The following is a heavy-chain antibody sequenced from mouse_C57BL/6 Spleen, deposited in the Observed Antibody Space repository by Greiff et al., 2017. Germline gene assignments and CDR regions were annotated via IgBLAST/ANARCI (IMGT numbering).Heavy chain of an antibody. CDR3: ARRSNYEGAYYAMDY. J-gene: IGHJ4*01. D-gene: IGHD2-5*01. CDR2: IYPGDGDT. Sequence: VQLQQSGPELVKPGASVKISCKASGYAFSSSWMNWVKQRPGKGLEWIGRIYPGDGDTNYNGKFKGKATLTADKSSSTAYMQLSSLTSEDSAVYFCARRSNYEGAYYAMDYWGQGTSVTVSS. V-gene: IGHV1-82*01. CDR1: GYAFSSSW.